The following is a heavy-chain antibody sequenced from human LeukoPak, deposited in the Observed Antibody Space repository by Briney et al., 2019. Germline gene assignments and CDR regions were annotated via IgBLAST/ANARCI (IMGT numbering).Heavy chain of an antibody. V-gene: IGHV1-69*04. J-gene: IGHJ3*02. CDR3: ARYGGNLDAFAI. CDR1: GGTFSSYA. D-gene: IGHD2-15*01. Sequence: SVKVSCKASGGTFSSYAISWVRQAPGQGLEWMGRIIPILGIANYAQKFQGRVTITADKSTSTAYMELSSLRCEDTAVYYCARYGGNLDAFAIWGQGTMVTVSS. CDR2: IIPILGIA.